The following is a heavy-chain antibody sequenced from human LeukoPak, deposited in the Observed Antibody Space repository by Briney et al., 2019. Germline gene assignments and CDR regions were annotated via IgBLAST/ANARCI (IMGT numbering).Heavy chain of an antibody. CDR3: ARDNTYCVSGVCYVLNLFDY. V-gene: IGHV1-18*01. CDR1: GYNFANYG. Sequence: EASVKVSCKASGYNFANYGISRVRQAPGQGLEWMASISTRRGITNYAQRFQGRVTMTTDTSTNTAYLELRSLRSDDTAVYYCARDNTYCVSGVCYVLNLFDYWGQGTLVTVSS. J-gene: IGHJ4*02. CDR2: ISTRRGIT. D-gene: IGHD2-8*01.